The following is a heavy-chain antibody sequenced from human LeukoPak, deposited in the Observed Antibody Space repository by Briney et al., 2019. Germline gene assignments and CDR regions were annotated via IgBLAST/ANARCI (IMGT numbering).Heavy chain of an antibody. D-gene: IGHD4-17*01. J-gene: IGHJ4*02. CDR1: GYSFDKFG. CDR3: VRVGSAYGDPLEFDF. Sequence: ASVKVSCKASGYSFDKFGTSWVRQAPGRGLEWMGWISGHNGNTDSAQKFQDRVTMTTDNSMTTAYLELRSLRSDDTAVYFCVRVGSAYGDPLEFDFWGQGTLVTVSS. CDR2: ISGHNGNT. V-gene: IGHV1-18*01.